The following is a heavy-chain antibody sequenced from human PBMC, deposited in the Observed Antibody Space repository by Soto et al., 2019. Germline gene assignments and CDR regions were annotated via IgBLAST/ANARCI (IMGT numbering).Heavy chain of an antibody. D-gene: IGHD3-22*01. CDR3: ARTYDSNGYYFDY. CDR1: GDSISSGGYY. V-gene: IGHV4-31*03. J-gene: IGHJ4*02. Sequence: PSETLSLTCTVSGDSISSGGYYWSWIRQHPGKGLEWIGYIYYSGSTYYNPSLKSRVTISVDTSKNQFSLKLSSVTAADTAVYYCARTYDSNGYYFDYWGRGTLVTVSS. CDR2: IYYSGST.